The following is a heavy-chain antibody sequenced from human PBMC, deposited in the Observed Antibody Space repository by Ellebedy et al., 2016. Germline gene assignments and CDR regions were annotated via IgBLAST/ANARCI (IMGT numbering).Heavy chain of an antibody. V-gene: IGHV4-39*01. CDR1: GGSISSSSYY. Sequence: SETLSLTCTVSGGSISSSSYYWGWIRQPPGKGLEWIGSIYYSGSTYYNPSLKSRVTISVDTSTNQFSLKLSSVTAADTAVYYCARRYSSGWIGKQAFDYWGQGTLVTVSS. D-gene: IGHD6-19*01. CDR3: ARRYSSGWIGKQAFDY. CDR2: IYYSGST. J-gene: IGHJ4*02.